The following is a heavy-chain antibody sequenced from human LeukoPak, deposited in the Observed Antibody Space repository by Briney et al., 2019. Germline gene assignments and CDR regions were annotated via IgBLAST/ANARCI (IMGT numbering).Heavy chain of an antibody. V-gene: IGHV3-11*04. CDR3: ARDGVPVRLVAWFDP. CDR2: ISSSGSTI. D-gene: IGHD1-1*01. J-gene: IGHJ5*02. CDR1: GFTFTDYY. Sequence: GGSLRLSCAASGFTFTDYYMSWIRRAPGKGLERRSYISSSGSTIYYADSVKGRFTISRDNAKNSLYLQMNSLRAEDTAVYYCARDGVPVRLVAWFDPWGQGTLVTVSS.